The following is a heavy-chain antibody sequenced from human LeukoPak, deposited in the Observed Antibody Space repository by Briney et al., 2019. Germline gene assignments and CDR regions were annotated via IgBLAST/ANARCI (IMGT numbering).Heavy chain of an antibody. Sequence: GGSLRLSCAASGFAFSRYSMNWVRQAPGKGLEWVSSISSSSGYIYYAGSVKGRFTISRDNAKNSLYLQMNSLRAEDTAVYYCAREIVSSTCFDYWGQGALVTVSS. V-gene: IGHV3-21*01. CDR2: ISSSSGYI. CDR3: AREIVSSTCFDY. D-gene: IGHD2-2*01. CDR1: GFAFSRYS. J-gene: IGHJ4*02.